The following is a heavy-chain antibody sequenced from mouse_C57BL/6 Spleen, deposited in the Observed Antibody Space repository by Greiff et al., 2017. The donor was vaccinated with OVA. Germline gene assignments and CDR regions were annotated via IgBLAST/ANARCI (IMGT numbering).Heavy chain of an antibody. CDR1: GYTFTDYY. D-gene: IGHD1-1*01. V-gene: IGHV1-26*01. CDR2: INPNNGGT. Sequence: EVQLQQSGPELVKPGASVTISCKASGYTFTDYYMNWVKQSHGKSLAWIGNINPNNGGTSYNQKFKGKATLTVDKSSSTAYMELRSLTSDDSAVYYCARGGITTVVPFAWWGQGTLVTVSA. J-gene: IGHJ3*01. CDR3: ARGGITTVVPFAW.